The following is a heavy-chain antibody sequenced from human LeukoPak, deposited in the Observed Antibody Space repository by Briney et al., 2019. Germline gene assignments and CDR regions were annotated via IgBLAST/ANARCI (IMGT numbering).Heavy chain of an antibody. J-gene: IGHJ4*02. Sequence: PPETLSLTCTASGGSINSITYYRGWIRQSPGKGLEWIGSVYYSGSTYYNPSLKSRVTISIDTSKNQFSLKLSSVTAADTALYYCARLLRSDFDYWGQGTLVTVLS. V-gene: IGHV4-39*01. CDR2: VYYSGST. CDR1: GGSINSITYY. D-gene: IGHD6-6*01. CDR3: ARLLRSDFDY.